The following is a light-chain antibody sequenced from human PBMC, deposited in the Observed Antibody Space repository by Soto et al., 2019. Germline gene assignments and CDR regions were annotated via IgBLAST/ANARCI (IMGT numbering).Light chain of an antibody. CDR2: SAS. CDR3: HHRGNGIT. J-gene: IGKJ5*01. Sequence: EIVLTQSPGTLSLSPGERASLSCRASQTVSNSYFAWYQQKPCQAPRLLIHSASSRATGIPDRFSGSGSGTDFSLTINRLEPQDFAVYYCHHRGNGITFGQGTRLEIK. CDR1: QTVSNSY. V-gene: IGKV3D-20*02.